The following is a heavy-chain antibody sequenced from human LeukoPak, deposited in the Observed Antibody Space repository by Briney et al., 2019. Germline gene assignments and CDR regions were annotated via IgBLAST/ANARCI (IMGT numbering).Heavy chain of an antibody. V-gene: IGHV4-39*06. CDR2: IYHSGST. J-gene: IGHJ4*02. D-gene: IGHD3-22*01. Sequence: PSETLSLTCTVSGGSISSGSYYWSWIRQPPGKGLEWIGSIYHSGSTYYNPSLKSRLPITVDTSKNHFPLKPSSVTAADTAVYYCARGTYYDSSGHYYFDYWGQGTLVTVSS. CDR1: GGSISSGSYY. CDR3: ARGTYYDSSGHYYFDY.